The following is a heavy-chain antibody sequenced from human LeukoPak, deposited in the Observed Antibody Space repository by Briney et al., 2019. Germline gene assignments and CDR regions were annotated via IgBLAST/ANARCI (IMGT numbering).Heavy chain of an antibody. CDR2: IYPGDSDT. V-gene: IGHV5-51*01. D-gene: IGHD6-13*01. Sequence: GESLKISCKGSGYSFINYWIGWVRQMPGKGLEWMGIIYPGDSDTTYSPSFQGQVTISADKSISTAYLQWSSLKASDSAMYYCGRIPAAGSLKGSFDIWGQGTMVTVSS. J-gene: IGHJ3*02. CDR3: GRIPAAGSLKGSFDI. CDR1: GYSFINYW.